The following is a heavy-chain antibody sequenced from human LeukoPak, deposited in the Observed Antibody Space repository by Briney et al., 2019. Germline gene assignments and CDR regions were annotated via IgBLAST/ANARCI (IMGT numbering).Heavy chain of an antibody. V-gene: IGHV4-59*01. J-gene: IGHJ5*02. CDR2: IYYSGST. CDR1: GGSISSYY. CDR3: ARVRKVSWFDP. D-gene: IGHD3-22*01. Sequence: SETLSLTCTVSGGSISSYYWSWIRQPPGKGLEWIGYIYYSGSTNYNPSLKSRVTISVDTSKNQFSLKLSSVTAADTAVYYCARVRKVSWFDPWGQGTLVTVTS.